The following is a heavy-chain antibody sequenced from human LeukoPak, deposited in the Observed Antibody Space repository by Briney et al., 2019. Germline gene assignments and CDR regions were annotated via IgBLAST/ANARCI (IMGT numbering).Heavy chain of an antibody. V-gene: IGHV1-18*01. Sequence: GASVKVSCKASGYTFTSYGISWVRQAPGQGLEWMGWFSAYNGNTNYAQKLQGRVTMTTDTSTSTANMELRSLRSDDTAVYYCARVGAQEYSSSQEYDYWGQGTLVTVSS. CDR1: GYTFTSYG. D-gene: IGHD6-6*01. J-gene: IGHJ4*02. CDR3: ARVGAQEYSSSQEYDY. CDR2: FSAYNGNT.